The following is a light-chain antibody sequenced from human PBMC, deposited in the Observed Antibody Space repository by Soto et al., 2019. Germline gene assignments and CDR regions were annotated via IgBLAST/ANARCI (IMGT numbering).Light chain of an antibody. CDR3: QQYDIYPFT. CDR2: KAS. V-gene: IGKV1-5*03. J-gene: IGKJ3*01. CDR1: QSISSW. Sequence: DIQMTQSPSTLSASVGDRVTITCRASQSISSWLAWYQQKPGKAPKLLIYKASSLESGVPSRLSGSGSGTEFTLTISSLQPDDFATYYCQQYDIYPFTFGPGTKVDIK.